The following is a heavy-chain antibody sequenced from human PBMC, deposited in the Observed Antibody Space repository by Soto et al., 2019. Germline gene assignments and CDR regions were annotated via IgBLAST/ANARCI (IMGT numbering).Heavy chain of an antibody. CDR3: ATRPPAFDY. J-gene: IGHJ4*02. Sequence: QVQVVQSGPEVKKPGASVKVSCKTSGYTFTNYGISWVRQAPGQGLEWMGWITTDKGKTTYAQKFQGRVTMTTDTSTSTAYMELRSLRSDDTAMYYCATRPPAFDYWGQGTLVTVSS. V-gene: IGHV1-18*01. CDR2: ITTDKGKT. D-gene: IGHD6-6*01. CDR1: GYTFTNYG.